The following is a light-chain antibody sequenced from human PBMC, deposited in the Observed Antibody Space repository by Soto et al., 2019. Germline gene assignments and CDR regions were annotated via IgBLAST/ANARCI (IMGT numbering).Light chain of an antibody. CDR2: DAS. J-gene: IGKJ1*01. V-gene: IGKV1-5*01. Sequence: DIQITQSPSTLAASVPDRVTITCRASQSISSWLAWYQQKPGKAPKLLIYDASSLESGVPSRFSGSGSGTEFTLTISSLQPDDFATYYCQQYYTYPWTFGHGTKVDI. CDR3: QQYYTYPWT. CDR1: QSISSW.